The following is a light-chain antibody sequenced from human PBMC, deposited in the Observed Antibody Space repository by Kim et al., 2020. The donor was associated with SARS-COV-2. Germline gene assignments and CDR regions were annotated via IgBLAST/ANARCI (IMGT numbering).Light chain of an antibody. J-gene: IGLJ2*01. V-gene: IGLV2-11*01. CDR1: RSDDGGYGY. Sequence: TVFCTGARSDDGGYGYVSWYQRRPGKFPKRMIYDVNMRPSGVPDPVSGSASGNTASLSISGLQTVDEADYYCCSYAGGYSAVFGGGTQLTVL. CDR3: CSYAGGYSAV. CDR2: DVN.